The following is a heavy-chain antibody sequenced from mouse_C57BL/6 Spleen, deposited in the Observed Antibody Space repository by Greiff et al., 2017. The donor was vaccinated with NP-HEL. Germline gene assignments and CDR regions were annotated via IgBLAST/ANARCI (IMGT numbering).Heavy chain of an antibody. Sequence: LQESEGGLVQPGSSMKLSCTASGFTFSDYYMAWVRQVPEKGLEWVANINYDGSSTYYLVSLKSRFIISRDNAKNILYLQMSSLKSEDTATYYCARDKSNYDYYAMDYWGQGTSVTVSS. CDR2: INYDGSST. J-gene: IGHJ4*01. CDR1: GFTFSDYY. D-gene: IGHD2-5*01. CDR3: ARDKSNYDYYAMDY. V-gene: IGHV5-16*01.